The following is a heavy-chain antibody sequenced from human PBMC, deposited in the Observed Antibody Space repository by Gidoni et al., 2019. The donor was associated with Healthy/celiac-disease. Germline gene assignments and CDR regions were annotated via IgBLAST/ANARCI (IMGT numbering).Heavy chain of an antibody. Sequence: QVQLVESGGGVVQPGRSLRLSCAASGFTFSSYGMHRVRQAPGKGLEWVAVISYDGSNKYYADSVKGRFTISRDNSKNTLYLQMNSLRAEDTAVYYCAKDFDGSGSYFDYWGQGTLVTVSS. CDR1: GFTFSSYG. CDR3: AKDFDGSGSYFDY. CDR2: ISYDGSNK. J-gene: IGHJ4*02. V-gene: IGHV3-30*18. D-gene: IGHD3-10*01.